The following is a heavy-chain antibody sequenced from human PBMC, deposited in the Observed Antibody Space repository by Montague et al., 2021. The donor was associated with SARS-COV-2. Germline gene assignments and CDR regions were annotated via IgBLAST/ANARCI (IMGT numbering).Heavy chain of an antibody. V-gene: IGHV4-59*11. CDR3: ARGGGRNSFDH. CDR1: GGSISSHY. Sequence: SETLSLTCSVSGGSISSHYWSWIRQPPGKGLELVGYFHYSGSTNYNLSHKSRVTISVATSKNQFSLQPSSVTAADTAVYYCARGGGRNSFDHWGQGTLVTVSS. D-gene: IGHD2-15*01. J-gene: IGHJ4*02. CDR2: FHYSGST.